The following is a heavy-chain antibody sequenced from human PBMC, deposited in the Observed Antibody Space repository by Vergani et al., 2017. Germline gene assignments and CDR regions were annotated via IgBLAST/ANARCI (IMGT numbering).Heavy chain of an antibody. Sequence: EVQPVESGGGLVKPGGSLRLSCTTSGFTFSSAWMSWVRQAPGKGLEWVARIRPKTDGETTDYAAPVKGRFTISRDNSKNTLYLQMNSLRAEDTAVYYCAKRGRVGAIFGVDTLSDAFDIWGQGTMVTVSS. V-gene: IGHV3-15*01. D-gene: IGHD3-3*01. CDR1: GFTFSSAW. CDR2: IRPKTDGETT. CDR3: AKRGRVGAIFGVDTLSDAFDI. J-gene: IGHJ3*02.